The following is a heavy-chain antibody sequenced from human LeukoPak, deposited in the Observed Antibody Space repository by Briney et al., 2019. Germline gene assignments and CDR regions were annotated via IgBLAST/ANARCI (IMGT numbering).Heavy chain of an antibody. J-gene: IGHJ6*02. D-gene: IGHD2-15*01. V-gene: IGHV1-69*04. CDR1: GGTFSSYA. CDR2: NIPILGIA. CDR3: ARDPQYCSGGSCYYYGMDV. Sequence: SVKVSCKASGGTFSSYAISWVRQAPGQGLEWMGRNIPILGIANYAQKFQGRVTITADKSTSTAYMELSSLRSEDTAVYYCARDPQYCSGGSCYYYGMDVWGQGTTVTVSS.